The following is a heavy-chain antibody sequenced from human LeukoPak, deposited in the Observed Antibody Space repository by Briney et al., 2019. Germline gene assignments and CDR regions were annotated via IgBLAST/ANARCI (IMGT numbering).Heavy chain of an antibody. CDR2: INPNSGGT. Sequence: ASVKVSCKASGYTFTVYYMHWVRQAPGQGRERMGWINPNSGGTNYSQKFQGRVTMTRDTSISTAYMELSRLRSDDTAVYYCARSAGTYLYFDYWGQGTLVTVSS. CDR3: ARSAGTYLYFDY. D-gene: IGHD6-13*01. J-gene: IGHJ4*02. V-gene: IGHV1-2*02. CDR1: GYTFTVYY.